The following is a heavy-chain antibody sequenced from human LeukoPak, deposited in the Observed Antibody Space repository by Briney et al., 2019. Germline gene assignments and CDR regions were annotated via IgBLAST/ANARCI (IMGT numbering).Heavy chain of an antibody. CDR1: GFTFRTYA. V-gene: IGHV3-23*01. CDR3: AKKVRQLAFFDY. CDR2: TSGSGGST. J-gene: IGHJ4*02. Sequence: GGSLRLSCAASGFTFRTYAMSWVRQTPGKGLDWVSVTSGSGGSTYYADSVKGRFTISRDNSKNTLYLQMNSLRAEDTAVYYCAKKVRQLAFFDYWGQGTLVTVSS. D-gene: IGHD6-13*01.